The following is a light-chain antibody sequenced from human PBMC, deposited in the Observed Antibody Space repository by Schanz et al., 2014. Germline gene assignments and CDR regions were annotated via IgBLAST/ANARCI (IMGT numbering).Light chain of an antibody. CDR1: QSLASS. V-gene: IGKV3-15*01. CDR2: AAS. J-gene: IGKJ3*01. Sequence: IVLTQSPVTLSLSPGERVTLSCRASQSLASSSLAWYQQKPGQAPRLLIYAASTRATGIPARFSGSGSATEFTLTISSLQSEDFAVYYCQQYNNWPPGITFGPGTKVVIK. CDR3: QQYNNWPPGIT.